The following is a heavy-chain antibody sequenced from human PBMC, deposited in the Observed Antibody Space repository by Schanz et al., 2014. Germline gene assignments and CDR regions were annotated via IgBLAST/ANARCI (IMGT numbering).Heavy chain of an antibody. V-gene: IGHV1-69*08. CDR3: AREVGLYDRGWFDP. Sequence: QVQLVQSEAEVKKPGSSVKVSCKASGGTFSRLTFSWVRQAPGQGLERMGRIVPIAGITNYAQRFQGRVTITADKSSDTAYMELSSLRSEDTAVYYCAREVGLYDRGWFDPWGQGTLVTVSS. CDR1: GGTFSRLT. CDR2: IVPIAGIT. D-gene: IGHD3-22*01. J-gene: IGHJ5*02.